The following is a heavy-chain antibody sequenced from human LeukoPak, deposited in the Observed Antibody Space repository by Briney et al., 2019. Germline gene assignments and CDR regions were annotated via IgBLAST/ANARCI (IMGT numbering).Heavy chain of an antibody. D-gene: IGHD3-3*01. CDR2: INPNSGGT. CDR3: ARGSDDFWSGYSPSY. J-gene: IGHJ4*02. Sequence: ASVKVSCKASGYTFTGYYMHWVRQAPGQGLEWMGWINPNSGGTNYAQKFQGRVAMTRDTSISTAYMELSRLRSDDTAVYYCARGSDDFWSGYSPSYWGQGTLVTVSS. CDR1: GYTFTGYY. V-gene: IGHV1-2*02.